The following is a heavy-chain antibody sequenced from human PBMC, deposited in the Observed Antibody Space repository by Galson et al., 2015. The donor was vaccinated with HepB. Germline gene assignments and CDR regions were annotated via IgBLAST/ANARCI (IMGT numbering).Heavy chain of an antibody. Sequence: QSGAEVKKPGESLKISCQASGYSFSTHWIGWVRQVPGQGLEWLGIIYPGDSDTKYSPAFQGHVTISVDRSVTSAYLQWTSLKVSDTATYFCARQADIVASFDYWGQGTLVTVSS. CDR2: IYPGDSDT. J-gene: IGHJ4*02. D-gene: IGHD2-21*01. CDR3: ARQADIVASFDY. V-gene: IGHV5-51*01. CDR1: GYSFSTHW.